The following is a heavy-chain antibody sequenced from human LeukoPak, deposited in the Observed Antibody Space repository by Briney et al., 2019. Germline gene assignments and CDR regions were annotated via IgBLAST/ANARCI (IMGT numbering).Heavy chain of an antibody. Sequence: GSLRLSCAASGFTFSSYWMSWVRQPPGKGLEWIGEINHSGSTNYNPSLKSRVTISVDTSKNQFSLKLSSVTAADTAVYYCARLAVAGTRWFDPWGQGTLVTVSS. CDR2: INHSGST. D-gene: IGHD6-19*01. V-gene: IGHV4-34*01. CDR3: ARLAVAGTRWFDP. J-gene: IGHJ5*02. CDR1: GFTFSSYW.